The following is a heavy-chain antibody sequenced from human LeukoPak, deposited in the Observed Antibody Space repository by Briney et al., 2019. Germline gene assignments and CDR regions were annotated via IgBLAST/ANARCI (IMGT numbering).Heavy chain of an antibody. J-gene: IGHJ4*02. D-gene: IGHD1-26*01. V-gene: IGHV3-7*03. CDR1: GFTFNRYW. Sequence: GGSLRLSCAASGFTFNRYWMSWVRQAPGKGLEWVANIKEDGSRKEYVDSVKGRFTISRDNAQNSLYLQMNSLRAEDTAIYYCVRDRGTYRPIDYWGQGTLVTVSS. CDR2: IKEDGSRK. CDR3: VRDRGTYRPIDY.